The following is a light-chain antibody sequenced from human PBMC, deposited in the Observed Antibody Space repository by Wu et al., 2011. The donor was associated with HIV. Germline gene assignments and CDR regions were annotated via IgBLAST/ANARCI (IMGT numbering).Light chain of an antibody. CDR2: DAS. CDR3: QQRGNWPPNT. V-gene: IGKV3-11*01. J-gene: IGKJ2*01. Sequence: ATLSCRASQSVSTYLAWYQQKPGQAPRLLIYDASNRATGIPARFSGSGSGTDFTLTINSLEPEDFAVYYCQQRGNWPPNTFGQGTKLEIK. CDR1: QSVSTY.